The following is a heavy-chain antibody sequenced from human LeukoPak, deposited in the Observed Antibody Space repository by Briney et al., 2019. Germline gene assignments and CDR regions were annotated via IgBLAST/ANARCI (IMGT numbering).Heavy chain of an antibody. D-gene: IGHD6-13*01. CDR2: INSDGSIT. CDR3: AGGISATGGG. V-gene: IGHV3-74*01. Sequence: GGSLRLSCAASGFTFSTYWMHWVRQVPGKGLVWVSRINSDGSITTYADSVKGRFTISRDNAENTLYLQMHSLRVEDTAVYYCAGGISATGGGWGQGTMVTVSS. J-gene: IGHJ3*01. CDR1: GFTFSTYW.